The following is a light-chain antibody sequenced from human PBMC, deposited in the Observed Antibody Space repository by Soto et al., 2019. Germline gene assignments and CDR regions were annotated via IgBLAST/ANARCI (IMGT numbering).Light chain of an antibody. CDR2: DAS. CDR1: QSLSNTY. CDR3: QLYGVSPKT. Sequence: EIVLTQSPGTLSLSPGQRAALSCRTSQSLSNTYLAWYQQKPGQAPRLLIFDASTRATGIPDRFSGSGSGTDFTLTISRLEPEDFAVYYCQLYGVSPKTFGQGTKVDIK. V-gene: IGKV3-20*01. J-gene: IGKJ1*01.